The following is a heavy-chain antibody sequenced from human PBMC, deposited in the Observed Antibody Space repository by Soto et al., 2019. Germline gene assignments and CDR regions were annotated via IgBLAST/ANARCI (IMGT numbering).Heavy chain of an antibody. D-gene: IGHD3-22*01. CDR3: ARWADDSSGYYYDY. J-gene: IGHJ4*02. V-gene: IGHV3-13*01. CDR2: IGTAGDT. CDR1: GFTFSSYD. Sequence: ESGGGLVQPGGSLRLSCAASGFTFSSYDMHWVRQATGKGLEWVSAIGTAGDTYYPGSVKGRFTISRENAKNSLYLQMNSLRAGDTAVYYCARWADDSSGYYYDYWGQGTLVTVSS.